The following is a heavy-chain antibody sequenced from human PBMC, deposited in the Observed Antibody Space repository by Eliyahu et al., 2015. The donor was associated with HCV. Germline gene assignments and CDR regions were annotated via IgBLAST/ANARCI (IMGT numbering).Heavy chain of an antibody. J-gene: IGHJ6*02. CDR2: IDIDGTTT. D-gene: IGHD5-12*01. Sequence: EVQLVESGGGLVQPGGSLRLSCAASGFTFSSYWMHWVRQAPGKGLVWGSHIDIDGTTTNYADSVKGRFTISRDNAKNTLYLEMNSLRAEDTAVYYCARSGGYVDVWGQGTTVTVSS. CDR3: ARSGGYVDV. V-gene: IGHV3-74*01. CDR1: GFTFSSYW.